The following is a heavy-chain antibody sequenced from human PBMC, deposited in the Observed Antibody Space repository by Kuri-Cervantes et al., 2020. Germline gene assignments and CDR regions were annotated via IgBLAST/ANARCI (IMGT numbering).Heavy chain of an antibody. CDR1: GFTLSRYG. D-gene: IGHD3-16*02. Sequence: GESLKISCADSGFTLSRYGMHWVRQAPGKGLEWVALISYDGSKKYYADSVKGRFAISRDNSKSTLCLQMNSLRAEDTAVYYCARLGDYVWGSYRGFDYWGQGTLVTVSS. V-gene: IGHV3-30*03. J-gene: IGHJ4*02. CDR3: ARLGDYVWGSYRGFDY. CDR2: ISYDGSKK.